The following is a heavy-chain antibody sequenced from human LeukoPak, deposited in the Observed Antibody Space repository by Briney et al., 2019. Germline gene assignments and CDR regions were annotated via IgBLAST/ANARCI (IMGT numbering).Heavy chain of an antibody. CDR2: IYYSGST. D-gene: IGHD6-6*01. J-gene: IGHJ4*02. CDR1: GGSISSSSYY. V-gene: IGHV4-39*07. CDR3: ARARVDSTSFDY. Sequence: SETLSLTCTVSGGSISSSSYYWGWLRQPPGKGLEWIGSIYYSGSTYYNPSLKSRVTISVDTSKNQFSLKLSSVTAADTAVYYCARARVDSTSFDYWGQGTLVTVSS.